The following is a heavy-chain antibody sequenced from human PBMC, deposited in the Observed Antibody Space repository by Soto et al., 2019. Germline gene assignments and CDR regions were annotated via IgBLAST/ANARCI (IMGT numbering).Heavy chain of an antibody. CDR3: ARETYSSGCTPPFDY. Sequence: QVQLVESGGGVVQPGRSLRLSCAASGFTFSSYAMHWVRQAPGKGLEWVAVISYDGSNKYYADSVKGRFTISRDNSKNTLYLQMNSLRAESTAVYYCARETYSSGCTPPFDYWGQGTLVTVSS. V-gene: IGHV3-30-3*01. CDR1: GFTFSSYA. J-gene: IGHJ4*02. D-gene: IGHD6-19*01. CDR2: ISYDGSNK.